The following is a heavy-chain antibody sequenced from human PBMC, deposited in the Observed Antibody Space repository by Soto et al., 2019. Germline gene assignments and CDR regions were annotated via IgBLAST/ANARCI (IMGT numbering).Heavy chain of an antibody. D-gene: IGHD3-22*01. CDR2: INPISGGT. Sequence: QVQLVQSGAEVKKPGASVKVSCKASGYTFNGYYIHWVRQAPGQGLEWMGWINPISGGTNYAQKFQGRVTMNMDTSSATVYKELSRLKSDDTGVYYCARNYYDSSDRDYLDYWGQGTLVTVSS. CDR1: GYTFNGYY. J-gene: IGHJ4*02. CDR3: ARNYYDSSDRDYLDY. V-gene: IGHV1-2*02.